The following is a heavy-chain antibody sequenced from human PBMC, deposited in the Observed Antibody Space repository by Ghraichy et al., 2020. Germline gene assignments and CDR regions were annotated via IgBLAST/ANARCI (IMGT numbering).Heavy chain of an antibody. J-gene: IGHJ6*02. CDR1: GYTFTSYY. CDR2: INPSGGST. Sequence: ASVKVSCKASGYTFTSYYMHWVRQAPGQGLEWMGIINPSGGSTSYAQKFQGRVTMTRDTSTSTVYMELSSLRSEDTAVYYCARDSGRITMIVVVIPSYGMDVWGQGTTVTVSS. CDR3: ARDSGRITMIVVVIPSYGMDV. D-gene: IGHD3-22*01. V-gene: IGHV1-46*01.